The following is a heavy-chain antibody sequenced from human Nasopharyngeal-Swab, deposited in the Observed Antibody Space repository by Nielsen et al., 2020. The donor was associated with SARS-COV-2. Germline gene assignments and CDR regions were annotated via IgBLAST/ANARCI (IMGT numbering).Heavy chain of an antibody. CDR3: ARGAYDSSGYFWDY. J-gene: IGHJ4*02. D-gene: IGHD3-22*01. Sequence: VRQMPGKGPEWVSVIYSGGSTYSADSMKGRVTISRDNSKNTLYLQMNSLRAEDTAVYYCARGAYDSSGYFWDYWGQGTLVTSPQ. CDR2: IYSGGST. V-gene: IGHV3-53*01.